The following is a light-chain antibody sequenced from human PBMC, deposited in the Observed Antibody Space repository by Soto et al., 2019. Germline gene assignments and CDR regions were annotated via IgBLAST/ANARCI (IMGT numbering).Light chain of an antibody. Sequence: DLPMTQSPSSVSASIGDTVIITCRASQGVSSWLAWYQQKPGKAPKLLIYTTSTLENGVPSRFGGSGSGTDFTLTISNLQPEDSATYYCQQGNSFPIAFGQGTRLEVK. J-gene: IGKJ5*01. CDR2: TTS. V-gene: IGKV1D-12*01. CDR3: QQGNSFPIA. CDR1: QGVSSW.